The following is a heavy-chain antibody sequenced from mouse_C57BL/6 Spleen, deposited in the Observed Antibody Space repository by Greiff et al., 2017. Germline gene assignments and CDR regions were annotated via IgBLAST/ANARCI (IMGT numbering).Heavy chain of an antibody. V-gene: IGHV1-55*01. CDR3: ARNCSIYCYFDV. D-gene: IGHD2-5*01. CDR1: GYTFTSYW. Sequence: QVQLQQPGAELVKPGASVKMSCKASGYTFTSYWITWVKQRPGQGLEWIGDIYPGSGSTNYNEKFKSKATLTVDTSSSTAYMQLSSLTSEDSAVYYSARNCSIYCYFDVWGTGTTFTVSS. J-gene: IGHJ1*03. CDR2: IYPGSGST.